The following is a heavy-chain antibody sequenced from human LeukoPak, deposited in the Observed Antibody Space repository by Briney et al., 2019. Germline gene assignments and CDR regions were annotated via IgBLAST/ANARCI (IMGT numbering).Heavy chain of an antibody. Sequence: GGSLRLSCAASGFTFSDYYMSWIRQAPGKGLEWVSYISSSGSTIYYADSVKGRFTISRDNSKNTLYLQMNSLRAGDTAVYYCARPRPQYSSSWYFDYWGQGTLVTVSS. D-gene: IGHD6-13*01. CDR3: ARPRPQYSSSWYFDY. V-gene: IGHV3-11*04. J-gene: IGHJ4*02. CDR1: GFTFSDYY. CDR2: ISSSGSTI.